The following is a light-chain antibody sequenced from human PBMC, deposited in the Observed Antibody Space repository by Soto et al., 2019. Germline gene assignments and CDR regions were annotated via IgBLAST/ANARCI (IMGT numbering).Light chain of an antibody. CDR3: CSYAGSNNFPYV. CDR1: SSDVGGYNY. Sequence: QSVLTQPPSASGSPGQSVTISCTGTSSDVGGYNYVSWYQQHPGKAPKLMIYEVSKRPSGVPDRFSGSKSGNTASLTVSGLYAEVEADYYCCSYAGSNNFPYVFGTGTKVTVL. CDR2: EVS. J-gene: IGLJ1*01. V-gene: IGLV2-8*01.